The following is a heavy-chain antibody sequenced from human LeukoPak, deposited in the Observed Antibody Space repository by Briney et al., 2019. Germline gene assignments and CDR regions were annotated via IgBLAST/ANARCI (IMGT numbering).Heavy chain of an antibody. V-gene: IGHV3-33*01. CDR1: GFTFSSYG. J-gene: IGHJ6*02. D-gene: IGHD2-2*01. CDR3: AREGRCSSTSCYDYYYGTDV. Sequence: GRSLTLSCAACGFTFSSYGMHWVRQAPRKGLEWVAVIWHDGSNKYYADSVKGRFTIYRDNSKNTLYLQMNSLRAEDTAVYYCAREGRCSSTSCYDYYYGTDVWGQGTTVTVSS. CDR2: IWHDGSNK.